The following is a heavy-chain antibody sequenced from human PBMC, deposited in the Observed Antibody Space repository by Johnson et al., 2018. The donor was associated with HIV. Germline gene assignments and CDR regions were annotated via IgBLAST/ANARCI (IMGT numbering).Heavy chain of an antibody. V-gene: IGHV3-13*01. CDR1: GCTFSRDD. CDR2: IGTAGDT. CDR3: ASGVTARAPLLI. Sequence: VQLVESGGGLEQPGGSLRLSCADSGCTFSRDDMHGVRQATGKGLEWVSGIGTAGDTYYPGSVKGRFTISRDNAKNSLYLQMNSLRAEDTALYYCASGVTARAPLLIWGQGTMVTVSS. J-gene: IGHJ3*02. D-gene: IGHD6-6*01.